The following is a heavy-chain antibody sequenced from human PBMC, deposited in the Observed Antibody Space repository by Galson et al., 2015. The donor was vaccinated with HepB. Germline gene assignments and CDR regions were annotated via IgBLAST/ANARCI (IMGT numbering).Heavy chain of an antibody. V-gene: IGHV1-8*01. J-gene: IGHJ4*02. D-gene: IGHD3-3*01. CDR3: ARGRVTIFGVVARFFGY. Sequence: SVKVSCKASGYTFTSYDINWVRQATGQGLEWMGWMNPNSGNTGYAQKFQGRVTMTRNTSISTAYMELSSLRSEDTAVYYCARGRVTIFGVVARFFGYWGQGTLVTASS. CDR2: MNPNSGNT. CDR1: GYTFTSYD.